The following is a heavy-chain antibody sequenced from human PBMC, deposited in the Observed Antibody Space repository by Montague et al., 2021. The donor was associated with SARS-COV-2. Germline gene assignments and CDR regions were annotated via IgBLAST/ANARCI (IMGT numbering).Heavy chain of an antibody. CDR1: GFSLSTSGIC. D-gene: IGHD3-3*01. Sequence: PALVTPTQTITLTCTFSGFSLSTSGICVSWIRQPPGKALEWLALXDWXSYKYYSTSLKTSLTISKDTSKNQVVLTMTNMDPVDTATYYCARSFSIFGVVIIPAYFDYWGQGTLVTVSS. V-gene: IGHV2-70*01. J-gene: IGHJ4*02. CDR2: XDWXSYK. CDR3: ARSFSIFGVVIIPAYFDY.